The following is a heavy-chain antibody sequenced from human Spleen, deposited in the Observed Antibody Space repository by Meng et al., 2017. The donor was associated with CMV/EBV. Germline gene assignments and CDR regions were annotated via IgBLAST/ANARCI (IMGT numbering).Heavy chain of an antibody. CDR2: ISYDGSNK. V-gene: IGHV3-30*18. CDR3: AKGPYSSSWYLDY. CDR1: VFTFSSYG. D-gene: IGHD6-13*01. J-gene: IGHJ4*02. Sequence: SVFTFSSYGMHWFRQAPGKGLEWVAVISYDGSNKYSADSVKGRFTISRDNSKNTLYLQMNSLRAEDTAVYYCAKGPYSSSWYLDYWGQGTLVTVSS.